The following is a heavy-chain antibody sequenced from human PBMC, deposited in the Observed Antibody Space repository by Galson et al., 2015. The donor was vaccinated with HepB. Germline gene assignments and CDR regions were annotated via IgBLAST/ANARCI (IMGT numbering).Heavy chain of an antibody. Sequence: TLSLTCTVSGGSISSAGYYWSWIRQHPGKGLEWIGYMYYSGTTNYNPSLKSRVTISADRSKNQVSLKLTSVTAADTAVYYCARDQYDYGLRAFDIWGQGTMVTVSS. CDR2: MYYSGTT. CDR1: GGSISSAGYY. V-gene: IGHV4-31*03. D-gene: IGHD3-16*01. CDR3: ARDQYDYGLRAFDI. J-gene: IGHJ3*02.